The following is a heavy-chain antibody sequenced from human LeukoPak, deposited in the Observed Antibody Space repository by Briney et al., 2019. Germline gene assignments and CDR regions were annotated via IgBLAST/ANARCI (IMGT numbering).Heavy chain of an antibody. CDR2: ISSSGSTI. Sequence: GGSLRLSCAASGFTFSDYYMNWIRQAPGKGLEWVSYISSSGSTIYYADSVKGRFTISRDNAKNSLYLQMNSLRPEDTAVYYCARDRLPSHQDDFDYWGQGTLVTVSS. J-gene: IGHJ4*02. CDR3: ARDRLPSHQDDFDY. V-gene: IGHV3-11*04. D-gene: IGHD3-3*01. CDR1: GFTFSDYY.